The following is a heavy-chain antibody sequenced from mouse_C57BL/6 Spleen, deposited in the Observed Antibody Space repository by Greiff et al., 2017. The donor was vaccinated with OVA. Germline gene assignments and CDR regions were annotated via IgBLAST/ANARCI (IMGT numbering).Heavy chain of an antibody. CDR3: ARQRSNYFHDY. CDR1: GYAFSSSW. J-gene: IGHJ2*01. V-gene: IGHV1-82*01. Sequence: QVQLQQSGPELVKPGASVKISCKASGYAFSSSWMNWVKQRPGKGLEWIGRIYPGDGVTNYNGKFKGKATLTADKSSSTAYMQLSSLTSEDSAVYFCARQRSNYFHDYWGQGTTLTVSS. D-gene: IGHD2-5*01. CDR2: IYPGDGVT.